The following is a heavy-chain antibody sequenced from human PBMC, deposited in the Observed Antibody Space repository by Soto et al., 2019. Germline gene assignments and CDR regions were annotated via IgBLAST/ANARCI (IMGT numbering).Heavy chain of an antibody. V-gene: IGHV4-4*02. CDR3: AREVNSSPARGPNWFDP. CDR2: TYHSGTT. CDR1: GDSINNSHW. D-gene: IGHD6-13*01. Sequence: QVQLQESGPGLVQPSGTLSLTCAVSGDSINNSHWWSWVRQTPGKGLEWIGETYHSGTTNYNPSLKTRVPTALDTSKTQFALKMNSVTAAATAVYYCAREVNSSPARGPNWFDPWGQGTLVTVSS. J-gene: IGHJ5*02.